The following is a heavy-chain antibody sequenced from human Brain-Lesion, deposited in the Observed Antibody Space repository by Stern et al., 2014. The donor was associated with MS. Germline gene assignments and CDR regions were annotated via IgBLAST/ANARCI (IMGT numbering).Heavy chain of an antibody. CDR1: GFTFNSYS. D-gene: IGHD2-2*01. CDR2: ISVGTDYI. V-gene: IGHV3-21*01. J-gene: IGHJ6*02. CDR3: ARVDCSGTNCFYYYYGMDV. Sequence: EVQLLESGGGLVKPGGSLRLSCEASGFTFNSYSMNWVRQAPGKGLEWVSSISVGTDYIYYADSVKGRFTISRDNAKNSLFLQMNTLRAGDTAVYYCARVDCSGTNCFYYYYGMDVWGQGTTVTVSS.